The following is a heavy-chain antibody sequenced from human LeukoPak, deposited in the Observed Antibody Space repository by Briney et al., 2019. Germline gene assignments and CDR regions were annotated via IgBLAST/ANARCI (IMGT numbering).Heavy chain of an antibody. CDR1: GGSVSSGNYY. CDR3: ARGGAVAGTFPFDY. V-gene: IGHV4-61*01. CDR2: IYYSGST. J-gene: IGHJ4*02. D-gene: IGHD6-19*01. Sequence: PSETLSLTCTVSGGSVSSGNYYWSWIRQPPGKGLDWIGYIYYSGSTNYNPSLKSRVTISVDTSKNQFSLKLSSVTAADTAVYYCARGGAVAGTFPFDYWGQGTLVTVSS.